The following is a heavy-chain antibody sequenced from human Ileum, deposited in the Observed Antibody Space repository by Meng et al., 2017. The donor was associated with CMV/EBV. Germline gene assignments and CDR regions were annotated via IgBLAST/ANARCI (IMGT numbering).Heavy chain of an antibody. Sequence: GGSLRLSCRNLGYSFGDYWLGWVRQMPGKGLGWMGIIRPDGSDPQYSPSVQGQVTMSVDTSDNTAYHQWANLKASDTAIYFCVGPRGYEMWGRGTLVTVSS. J-gene: IGHJ4*03. CDR1: GYSFGDYW. D-gene: IGHD2-2*01. CDR2: IRPDGSDP. CDR3: VGPRGYEM. V-gene: IGHV5-51*01.